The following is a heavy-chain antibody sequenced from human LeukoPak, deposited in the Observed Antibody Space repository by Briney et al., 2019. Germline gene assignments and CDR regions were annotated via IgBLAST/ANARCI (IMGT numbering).Heavy chain of an antibody. CDR3: ARYYYDDSGYGDYFGY. J-gene: IGHJ4*02. V-gene: IGHV4-34*01. CDR2: INHSGST. D-gene: IGHD3-22*01. Sequence: SETLSLTCAVYGGSFSGYYWSWIRQPPGKGLEWIAEINHSGSTNYNPSLKSRVTISVDTSKLQFSLQLSSLTAADTAVYYCARYYYDDSGYGDYFGYWGQGTLVTVSS. CDR1: GGSFSGYY.